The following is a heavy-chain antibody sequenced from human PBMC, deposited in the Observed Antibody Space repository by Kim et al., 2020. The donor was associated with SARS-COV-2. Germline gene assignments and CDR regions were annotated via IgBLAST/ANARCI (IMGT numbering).Heavy chain of an antibody. Sequence: IDYADSVKGRFTISRDFAKNSLYLQMSSLRVDDTALYYCGKDLVPGGLDVWGQGTTVTVSS. CDR2: I. J-gene: IGHJ6*02. D-gene: IGHD2-8*02. CDR3: GKDLVPGGLDV. V-gene: IGHV3-9*01.